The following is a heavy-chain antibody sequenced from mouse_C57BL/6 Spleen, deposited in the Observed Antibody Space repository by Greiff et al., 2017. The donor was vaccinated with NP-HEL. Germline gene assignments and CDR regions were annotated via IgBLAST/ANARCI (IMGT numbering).Heavy chain of an antibody. Sequence: VQLQQSGPELVKPGASVKISCKASGYSFTDYNMNWVKQSNGKSLEWIGVINPNYGTTSYNQKFKGKATLTVDQSSSTAYMQLNSLTSEDSAVYYCAAVYDYDGEPYAMDYWGQGTSVTVSS. V-gene: IGHV1-39*01. J-gene: IGHJ4*01. D-gene: IGHD2-4*01. CDR3: AAVYDYDGEPYAMDY. CDR2: INPNYGTT. CDR1: GYSFTDYN.